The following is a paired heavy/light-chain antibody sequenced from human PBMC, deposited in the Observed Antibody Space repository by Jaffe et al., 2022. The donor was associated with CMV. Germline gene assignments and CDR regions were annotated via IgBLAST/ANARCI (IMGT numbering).Light chain of an antibody. CDR2: SND. CDR3: AAWDDSLSGRGV. J-gene: IGLJ3*02. CDR1: SSNIGSNK. V-gene: IGLV1-44*01. Sequence: QSVLTQPPSMSGTPGQRVTISCSGSSSNIGSNKVSWYQQFPGTAPRLLIYSNDQRPSAVPDRFSGSKSGTSASLAISGLQSEDEADYYCAAWDDSLSGRGVFGGGTKLTVL.
Heavy chain of an antibody. Sequence: EVQLEESGGGLVQPGGSLRLSCAASGFNFKSYAMHWVRQAPGKGLEFVSAISSSGESTYYADSVKGRFTISRDNSKNTMYLQVGSLRAEDRAVYYCARGSIAAIAGIWHMDVWGKGTTVIVSS. J-gene: IGHJ6*03. CDR2: ISSSGEST. V-gene: IGHV3-64*07. CDR1: GFNFKSYA. D-gene: IGHD6-25*01. CDR3: ARGSIAAIAGIWHMDV.